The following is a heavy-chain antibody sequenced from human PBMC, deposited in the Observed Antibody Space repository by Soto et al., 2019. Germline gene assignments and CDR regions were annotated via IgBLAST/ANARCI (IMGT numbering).Heavy chain of an antibody. J-gene: IGHJ4*02. CDR1: GFTFSSYG. Sequence: GGSLILSCAASGFTFSSYGRHWVRQAPGKGLEWVAVIWYDGSNKYYADSVKGRFTISRDNSKNTLYLQMNSLRAEDTAVYYCAKSRGTIFGVVSNWGQGTLVTVSS. CDR3: AKSRGTIFGVVSN. CDR2: IWYDGSNK. V-gene: IGHV3-33*06. D-gene: IGHD3-3*01.